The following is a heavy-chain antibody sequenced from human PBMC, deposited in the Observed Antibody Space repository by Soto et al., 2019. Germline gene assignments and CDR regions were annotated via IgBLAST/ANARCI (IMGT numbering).Heavy chain of an antibody. CDR3: AHPRGYGVFDAVDI. CDR1: GFTFDDNA. J-gene: IGHJ3*02. Sequence: GGSLRLSCAVSGFTFDDNAMHWVRQAPEKGLEWVSAISGSGGSTYYADSVKGRFTISRDNSKNTLYLQMNSLRAEDTAVYYCAHPRGYGVFDAVDIWGQGTMVTVSS. V-gene: IGHV3-23*01. CDR2: ISGSGGST. D-gene: IGHD4-17*01.